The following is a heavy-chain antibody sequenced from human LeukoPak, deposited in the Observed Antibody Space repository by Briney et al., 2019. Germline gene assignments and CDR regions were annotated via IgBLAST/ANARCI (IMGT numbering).Heavy chain of an antibody. CDR3: ARWGYSSSWYDYYMDV. V-gene: IGHV1-69*05. J-gene: IGHJ6*03. Sequence: SVKVSCKASGGTFSSYAISWVRQAPGQGLEWMGGIIPIFGTANYAQKFQGRVTITTDESTSTAYMELSSLRSEDTAVYYCARWGYSSSWYDYYMDVWGKGTTVTVTS. CDR2: IIPIFGTA. D-gene: IGHD6-13*01. CDR1: GGTFSSYA.